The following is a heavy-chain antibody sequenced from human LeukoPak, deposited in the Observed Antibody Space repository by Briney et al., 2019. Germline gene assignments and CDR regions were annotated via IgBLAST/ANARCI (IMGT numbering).Heavy chain of an antibody. CDR1: GYTFTSYD. J-gene: IGHJ4*02. Sequence: ASVKVSCKASGYTFTSYDINWVRQATGQGLEWMGWMNPNSGNTGYAQKFQGRVTMTRNTSISTAYMELSSLRSEDTAVYYCAREITMVRGTAYDYWGQGTLVTVSS. D-gene: IGHD3-10*01. CDR3: AREITMVRGTAYDY. V-gene: IGHV1-8*01. CDR2: MNPNSGNT.